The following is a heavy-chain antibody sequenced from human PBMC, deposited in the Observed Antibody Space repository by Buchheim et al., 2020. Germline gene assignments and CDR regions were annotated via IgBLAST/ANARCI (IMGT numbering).Heavy chain of an antibody. J-gene: IGHJ4*02. CDR3: ARGQYYDSWSGYYRLDY. D-gene: IGHD3-3*01. CDR1: GGSFSGYY. V-gene: IGHV4-34*01. Sequence: QVQLQQWGAGLLKPSETLSLTCAVYGGSFSGYYWRWIRQSPGKGLEWIGEINDSGITNYSPSLKSRVPLSVDTSKNQFSLRLSSVTAADTGVYFCARGQYYDSWSGYYRLDYWGQGTL. CDR2: INDSGIT.